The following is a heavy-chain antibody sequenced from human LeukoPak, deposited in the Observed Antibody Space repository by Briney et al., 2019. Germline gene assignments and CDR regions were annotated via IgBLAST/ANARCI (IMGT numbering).Heavy chain of an antibody. Sequence: PSETLSLTCTVSGGSISSYYWSWIRQPPGKGLEWIGYIYYSGSTNYNPSLKSRVTISVDTSKNQFSLKLSSVTAADTAVYYCARRGDYGDYHFDYWGQGTLVTVSS. J-gene: IGHJ4*02. CDR1: GGSISSYY. D-gene: IGHD4-17*01. CDR2: IYYSGST. V-gene: IGHV4-59*08. CDR3: ARRGDYGDYHFDY.